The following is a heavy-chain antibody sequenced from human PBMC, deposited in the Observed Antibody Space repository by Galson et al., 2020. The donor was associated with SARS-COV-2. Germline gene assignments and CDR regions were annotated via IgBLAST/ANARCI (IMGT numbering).Heavy chain of an antibody. CDR1: GFTFSSYW. J-gene: IGHJ4*02. V-gene: IGHV3-74*01. CDR3: ARGDMGNDYFDY. D-gene: IGHD7-27*01. CDR2: IYSEGSST. Sequence: GGSLRLSCAVSGFTFSSYWMHWVRQAPGKGLVWVSRIYSEGSSTSYADSVKGRFTISGDNAKNMLYLQMNSLRAEDTAVYYCARGDMGNDYFDYWGQGTLVTVSS.